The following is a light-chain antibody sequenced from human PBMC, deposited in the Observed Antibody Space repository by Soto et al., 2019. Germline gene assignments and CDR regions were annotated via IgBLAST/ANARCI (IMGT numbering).Light chain of an antibody. V-gene: IGKV1-5*03. CDR3: QQYYNFSA. J-gene: IGKJ1*01. CDR2: KAS. CDR1: QTISTW. Sequence: DIPMTQSPSTLSASVGDRVTITCRASQTISTWLAWYQQTPGKAPKLLIYKASSLESGVPSRFSGSGSGTEFTLTISSLQPDDFATYYCQQYYNFSAFGQGTKVEIK.